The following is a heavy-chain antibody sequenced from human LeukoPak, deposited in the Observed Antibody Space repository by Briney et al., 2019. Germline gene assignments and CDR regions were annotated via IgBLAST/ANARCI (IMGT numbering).Heavy chain of an antibody. Sequence: SETLSLTCTVSGYSISSGYYWGWIRQPPGKGLEWIGSIYHSGGTYYNPSLKSRVTISVDTSNNQFSLQLSSVTAADTAVYYCARGPDSYDSSGCFDYWGQGTLVTVSS. D-gene: IGHD3-22*01. CDR2: IYHSGGT. V-gene: IGHV4-38-2*02. J-gene: IGHJ4*02. CDR1: GYSISSGYY. CDR3: ARGPDSYDSSGCFDY.